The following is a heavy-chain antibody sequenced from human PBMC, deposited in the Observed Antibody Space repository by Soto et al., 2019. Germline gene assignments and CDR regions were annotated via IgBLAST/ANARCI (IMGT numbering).Heavy chain of an antibody. D-gene: IGHD1-26*01. J-gene: IGHJ4*02. CDR3: GTTFEY. CDR1: GFTVSNYW. V-gene: IGHV3-74*01. CDR2: INNDGSRT. Sequence: EVQVVESGGALVQPGGSLRLSCAASGFTVSNYWMHWVRKVPGEGLVWVSSINNDGSRTWYADSVRGRIAMSRDNARNLVYLRMTSLRAEDTAVYYCGTTFEYWGQGAVVTVSS.